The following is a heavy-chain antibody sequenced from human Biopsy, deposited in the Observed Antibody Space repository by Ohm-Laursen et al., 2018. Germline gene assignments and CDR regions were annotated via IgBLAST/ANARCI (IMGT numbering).Heavy chain of an antibody. CDR1: GDSLSSGPDN. CDR2: IYSGGNT. Sequence: SDTLSLTCTVSGDSLSSGPDNWSWIRQPPGQGLEYIGFIYSGGNTNYNPSLQNRVTMSVDTSKNRFSLKLSSVIAADTAVYYCARGRRTSGWPYFANWGQGTLVIVSS. V-gene: IGHV4-61*01. D-gene: IGHD6-19*01. J-gene: IGHJ4*02. CDR3: ARGRRTSGWPYFAN.